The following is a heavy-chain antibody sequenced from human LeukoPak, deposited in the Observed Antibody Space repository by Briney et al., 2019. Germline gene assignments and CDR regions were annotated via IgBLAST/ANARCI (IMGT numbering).Heavy chain of an antibody. CDR1: GYTFTSYY. CDR2: IYPSGGST. D-gene: IGHD3-16*01. V-gene: IGHV1-46*01. J-gene: IGHJ4*02. CDR3: TREAPQTFYFDY. Sequence: ASVKVSCKASGYTFTSYYMHWVRQAPGQGLEWMGIIYPSGGSTSYVQKFQGRVTMTRDTSTSTVYMELSSLRSEDTAVYYCTREAPQTFYFDYRGQGTLVTVSS.